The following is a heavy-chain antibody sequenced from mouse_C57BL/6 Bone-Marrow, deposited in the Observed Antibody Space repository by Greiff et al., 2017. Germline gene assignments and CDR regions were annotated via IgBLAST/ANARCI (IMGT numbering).Heavy chain of an antibody. Sequence: QVQLQQPGAELVKPGASVKLSCKASGYTFTSYWMHWVKQRPGQGLEWIGMIHPNSGSTNYNEKFKSKATLTVDTSSSTAYMQLSSLTSEDSAVYYCARGGYSNYVWFAYWGQGTLVTVSA. CDR1: GYTFTSYW. V-gene: IGHV1-64*01. CDR2: IHPNSGST. CDR3: ARGGYSNYVWFAY. D-gene: IGHD2-5*01. J-gene: IGHJ3*01.